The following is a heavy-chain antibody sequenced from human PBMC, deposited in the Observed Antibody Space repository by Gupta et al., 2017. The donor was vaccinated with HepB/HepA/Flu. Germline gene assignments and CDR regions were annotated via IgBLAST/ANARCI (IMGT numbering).Heavy chain of an antibody. J-gene: IGHJ4*02. V-gene: IGHV3-30*18. CDR2: ISHDGINK. CDR1: GFTFSAYG. Sequence: QVHLVESGGGVVQPGTSLRLSCAASGFTFSAYGMHWVRQAPGKGLEWVTIISHDGINKYYADSVKGRFTISRDNSDNTLYLQMNSLRAEDTAVYYCAKETYGSGSYPLEYWGQGTLVTVSS. CDR3: AKETYGSGSYPLEY. D-gene: IGHD3-10*01.